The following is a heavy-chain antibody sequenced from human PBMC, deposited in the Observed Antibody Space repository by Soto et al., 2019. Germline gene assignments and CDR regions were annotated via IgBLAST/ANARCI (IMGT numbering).Heavy chain of an antibody. CDR1: GYTFTNYA. Sequence: ASVKVSCKASGYTFTNYAMHWVRQAPGQRLEWMGWINTGNTYHSQKFQGRVTITRDTSASTAYMELNSLTAEGTSVYYCASSGAGSSWFLDYWGQGTLVTVHS. CDR3: ASSGAGSSWFLDY. V-gene: IGHV1-3*04. CDR2: INTGNT. J-gene: IGHJ4*02. D-gene: IGHD6-13*01.